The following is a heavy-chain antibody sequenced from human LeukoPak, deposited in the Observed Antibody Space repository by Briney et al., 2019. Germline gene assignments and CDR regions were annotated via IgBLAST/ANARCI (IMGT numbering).Heavy chain of an antibody. D-gene: IGHD3-22*01. CDR1: GGSMRGSSYS. J-gene: IGHJ4*02. CDR2: IYYSGST. Sequence: SETLSLICTVSGGSMRGSSYSWGWVRQPPGTGLEWYGKIYYSGSTQYSPSLKSRVTLSIDTFKRQFSLKLISVTAADTAVYYCARLDTSGSDDYWGQGTLVTVSS. V-gene: IGHV4-39*01. CDR3: ARLDTSGSDDY.